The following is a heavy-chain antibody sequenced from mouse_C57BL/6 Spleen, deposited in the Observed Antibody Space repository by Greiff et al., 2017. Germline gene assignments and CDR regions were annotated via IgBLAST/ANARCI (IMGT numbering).Heavy chain of an antibody. CDR2: IHPNSGST. CDR3: ARWGSTGAMDY. Sequence: QVQLQQPGAELVKPGASVKLSCKASGYTFTSYWMPWVKQRPGQGLEWIGMIHPNSGSTNYNEKFKSKATLTVDKSSSTAYMQLSSLTSEDSAVYYCARWGSTGAMDYWGQGTSVTVSS. D-gene: IGHD1-1*01. V-gene: IGHV1-64*01. J-gene: IGHJ4*01. CDR1: GYTFTSYW.